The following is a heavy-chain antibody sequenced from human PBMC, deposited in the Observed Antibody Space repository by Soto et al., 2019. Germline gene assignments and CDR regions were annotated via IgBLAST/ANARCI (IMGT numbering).Heavy chain of an antibody. D-gene: IGHD3-3*01. J-gene: IGHJ6*02. Sequence: SVSNAWMNWVRQAPGKGLEWVGRIKSKTDGGTTDYAAPVKGRFTISRDDSKNTLYLQMNSLKTEDTAVYYCTTLSITIFGVLLMDVWGQGTTVTVSS. CDR2: IKSKTDGGTT. CDR1: SVSNAW. CDR3: TTLSITIFGVLLMDV. V-gene: IGHV3-15*07.